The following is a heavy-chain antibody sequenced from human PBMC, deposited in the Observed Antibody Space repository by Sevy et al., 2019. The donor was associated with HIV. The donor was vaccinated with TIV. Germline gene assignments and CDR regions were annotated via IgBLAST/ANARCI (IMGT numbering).Heavy chain of an antibody. D-gene: IGHD1-26*01. CDR3: AGRVGQALTGFFDY. CDR2: INTNTGNP. Sequence: ASVKVSCKASGYTFTKYGMNWVRQAPGQGPEWMGWINTNTGNPTYDQGFTGRFVFSLDTSVSTAHLLISSLKTDDTGVYYWAGRVGQALTGFFDYRGQGTPVTVSS. CDR1: GYTFTKYG. J-gene: IGHJ4*02. V-gene: IGHV7-4-1*02.